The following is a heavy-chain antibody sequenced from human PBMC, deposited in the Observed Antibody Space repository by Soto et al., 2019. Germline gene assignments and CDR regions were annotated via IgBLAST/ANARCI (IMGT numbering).Heavy chain of an antibody. CDR3: ARTPLPVDSSGYFDY. J-gene: IGHJ4*02. Sequence: GASVKVSCKASGYTFTSYYMHWVRQAPGQGLEWMGIINPSGGSTSYAQKFQGRVTMTRDTSTSTVYMELSSLRSEDTAVYYCARTPLPVDSSGYFDYWGQGTLVTVSS. V-gene: IGHV1-46*01. D-gene: IGHD3-22*01. CDR1: GYTFTSYY. CDR2: INPSGGST.